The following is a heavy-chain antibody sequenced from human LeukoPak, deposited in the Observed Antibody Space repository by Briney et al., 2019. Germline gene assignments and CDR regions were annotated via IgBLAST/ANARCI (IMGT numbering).Heavy chain of an antibody. CDR1: GFTFSSYA. CDR3: AKAGGGYCSSTSCERHPFDY. Sequence: PGGSLRLSCAASGFTFSSYAMSWVRQAPGKGLEWVSAISGSGGSTYYADSVKGRFTISRDNSKNTLYLQMNSLRAEDTAVYYCAKAGGGYCSSTSCERHPFDYWGQGTLVTVPS. J-gene: IGHJ4*02. V-gene: IGHV3-23*01. D-gene: IGHD2-2*01. CDR2: ISGSGGST.